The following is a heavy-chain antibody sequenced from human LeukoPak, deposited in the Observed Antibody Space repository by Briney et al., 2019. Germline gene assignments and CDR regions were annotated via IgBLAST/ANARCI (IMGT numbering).Heavy chain of an antibody. D-gene: IGHD5-24*01. CDR3: ARDKRRYDS. V-gene: IGHV3-11*01. Sequence: GSLRLSCVASGFTFSDYYMTWIRQSPGKGLEWVSYISNRGYSIYYADSVRGRFTISRDNSKSSLYLQMSSLTVEDSAVYYCARDKRRYDSWGQGTLVTVSS. J-gene: IGHJ5*01. CDR1: GFTFSDYY. CDR2: ISNRGYSI.